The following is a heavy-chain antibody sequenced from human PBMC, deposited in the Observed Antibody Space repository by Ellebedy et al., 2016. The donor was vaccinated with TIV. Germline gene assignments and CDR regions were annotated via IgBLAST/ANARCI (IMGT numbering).Heavy chain of an antibody. V-gene: IGHV3-21*01. CDR2: ISSSSSYI. D-gene: IGHD6-19*01. Sequence: GESLKISXAASGFTFSSYAMHWVRQAPGKGLEWVSSISSSSSYIYYADSVKGRFTISRDNAKNSLYLQMNSLRAEDTAVYYCAREGEGAVAGWFDPWGQGTLVTVSS. CDR3: AREGEGAVAGWFDP. J-gene: IGHJ5*02. CDR1: GFTFSSYA.